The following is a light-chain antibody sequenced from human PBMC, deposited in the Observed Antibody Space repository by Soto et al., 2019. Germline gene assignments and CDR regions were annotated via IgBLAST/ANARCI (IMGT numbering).Light chain of an antibody. J-gene: IGKJ1*01. CDR3: QQYYSFPWT. Sequence: EIVLTQSPATLSLSPGERATLSCGASPSVSSNLAWYQQKPGQAPRLLIYGASTRATGIPARFSGSGSGTEFTLTISSLQSEDFATYYCQQYYSFPWTFGQGTKVDIK. CDR1: PSVSSN. CDR2: GAS. V-gene: IGKV3-15*01.